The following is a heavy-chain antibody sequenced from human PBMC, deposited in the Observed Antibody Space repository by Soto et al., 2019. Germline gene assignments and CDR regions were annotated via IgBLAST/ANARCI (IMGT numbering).Heavy chain of an antibody. J-gene: IGHJ4*02. V-gene: IGHV4-34*01. CDR1: GGSFSGYY. CDR3: AGSTYDIVVVPAARDLGY. Sequence: SETLSLTCAVYGGSFSGYYWSWIRQPPGKGLEWIGEINHSGSTNYNPSLKSRVTISVDTPKNQFSLKLSSVTAADTAVYYCAGSTYDIVVVPAARDLGYWGQGTLVTVSS. D-gene: IGHD2-2*01. CDR2: INHSGST.